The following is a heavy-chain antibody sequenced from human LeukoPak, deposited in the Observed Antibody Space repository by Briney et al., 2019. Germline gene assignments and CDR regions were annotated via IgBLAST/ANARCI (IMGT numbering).Heavy chain of an antibody. Sequence: TGGSLRLSTAGSALTFSSYGMSCVRQAPGKGLEWVSAITGSGTTTYYADSVKGRFTISRDNSKNTLYLQMNSLRAEDTAVYYCAKPLTASCCTALDVWGQGTLVTVSS. J-gene: IGHJ4*02. V-gene: IGHV3-23*01. D-gene: IGHD2-8*02. CDR3: AKPLTASCCTALDV. CDR2: ITGSGTTT. CDR1: ALTFSSYG.